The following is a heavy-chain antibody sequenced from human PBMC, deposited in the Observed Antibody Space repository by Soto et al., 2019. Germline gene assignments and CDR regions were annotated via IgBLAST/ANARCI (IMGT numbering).Heavy chain of an antibody. CDR2: ISYAGSNK. J-gene: IGHJ4*02. D-gene: IGHD3-22*01. CDR3: AKDTYYHDSSGYYVFDY. V-gene: IGHV3-30*18. Sequence: QVQLVESGGGVVQPGRSLRLSCADSGFTFTDYGMHWVRQAPGKGLEWVAVISYAGSNKNYADSVKGRFTISRDNSKNTLYLQMHSLRDEATAVYYCAKDTYYHDSSGYYVFDYWGQGTLVTVSS. CDR1: GFTFTDYG.